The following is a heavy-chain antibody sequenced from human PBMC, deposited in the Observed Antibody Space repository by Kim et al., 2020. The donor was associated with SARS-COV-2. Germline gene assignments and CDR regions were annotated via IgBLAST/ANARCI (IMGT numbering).Heavy chain of an antibody. CDR3: TRDHCGGDCYSDL. D-gene: IGHD2-21*02. Sequence: NYAQRLEGRGTITADTSTNTAYMEMRSLGSEDTAIYYCTRDHCGGDCYSDLWGQGTLVTVSS. J-gene: IGHJ5*02. V-gene: IGHV1-69*04.